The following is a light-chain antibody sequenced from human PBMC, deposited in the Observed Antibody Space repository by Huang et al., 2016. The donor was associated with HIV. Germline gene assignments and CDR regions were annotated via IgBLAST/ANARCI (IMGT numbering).Light chain of an antibody. CDR1: QSVSSSY. CDR2: AAS. Sequence: EIVLTQSPGTLSLSPGERATLSCRASQSVSSSYLAWYQQKPGQAPRLLIYAASSRAAGVPDRFSGSGSGTDFTLSVSSLEPEDFAVYCCQHSSISSWTFGQGTRVEI. V-gene: IGKV3-20*01. J-gene: IGKJ1*01. CDR3: QHSSISSWT.